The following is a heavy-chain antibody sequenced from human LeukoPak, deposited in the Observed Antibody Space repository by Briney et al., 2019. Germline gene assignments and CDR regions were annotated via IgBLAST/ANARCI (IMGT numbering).Heavy chain of an antibody. CDR2: ISAYNGNT. J-gene: IGHJ6*02. D-gene: IGHD3-9*01. V-gene: IGHV1-18*01. CDR3: ATDFFNILTGYYPPDYYYYGMDV. CDR1: GYTFTSYG. Sequence: GASVKVSCKASGYTFTSYGISWVRQAPGQGLEWMGWISAYNGNTNYAQKLQGRVTMTTDTSTSTAYMELRSLRSDDTAVYYCATDFFNILTGYYPPDYYYYGMDVWGQGTTVTVSS.